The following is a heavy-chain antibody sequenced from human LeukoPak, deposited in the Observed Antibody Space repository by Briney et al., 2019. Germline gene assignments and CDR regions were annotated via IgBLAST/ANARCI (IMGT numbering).Heavy chain of an antibody. D-gene: IGHD6-19*01. J-gene: IGHJ4*02. CDR2: INPSGGST. CDR3: AGDSNTSGRDPIYFFDY. V-gene: IGHV1-46*01. CDR1: GYTFTRYY. Sequence: ASVKVSCKTSGYTFTRYYIHWVRQAPGQGLEWMGIINPSGGSTRYAQNFQGRLTMTRDTSTNTVYMELSSLRSEDTAVYYCAGDSNTSGRDPIYFFDYWGQGTLVTVSS.